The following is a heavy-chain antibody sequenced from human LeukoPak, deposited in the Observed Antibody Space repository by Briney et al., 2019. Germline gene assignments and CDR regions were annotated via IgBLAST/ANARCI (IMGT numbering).Heavy chain of an antibody. J-gene: IGHJ4*02. CDR2: IIPIFGTA. D-gene: IGHD3-9*01. Sequence: VASVKVSCKASGGTFSSYAISWVRQAPGQGLEWMGGIIPIFGTANYAQKFQGRVTITADESTSTAYMELSSLRSEDTAVYYCTILNYDILTGYYTGYFDYWGQGTLVTVSS. CDR1: GGTFSSYA. V-gene: IGHV1-69*13. CDR3: TILNYDILTGYYTGYFDY.